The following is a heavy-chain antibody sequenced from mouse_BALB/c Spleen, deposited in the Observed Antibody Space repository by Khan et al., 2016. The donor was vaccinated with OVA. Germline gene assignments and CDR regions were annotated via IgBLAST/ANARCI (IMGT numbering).Heavy chain of an antibody. Sequence: VQLMESGPGLVQPSQSLSITCTVSGFSLTTYGVHWVRQSPGKGLEWLGVIWSGGSTDYNAAFISRLSISKDNSKSQVFFKMNSLQANETAIYYCARNYDYDEGLAYWGQGTLVTVSA. J-gene: IGHJ3*01. CDR3: ARNYDYDEGLAY. CDR1: GFSLTTYG. CDR2: IWSGGST. V-gene: IGHV2-2*02. D-gene: IGHD2-4*01.